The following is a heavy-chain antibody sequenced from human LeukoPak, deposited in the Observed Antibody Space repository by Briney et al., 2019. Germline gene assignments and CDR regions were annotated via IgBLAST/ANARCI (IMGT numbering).Heavy chain of an antibody. J-gene: IGHJ4*02. CDR3: ASAYGSGSYNFGY. D-gene: IGHD3-10*01. CDR1: GGSISSGGYY. Sequence: SETLSLTCTVSGGSISSGGYYWSWIRQHPGKGLEWIGYIYYSGSTNYNPSLKSRVTISVDTSKNQFSLKLSSVTAADTAVYYCASAYGSGSYNFGYWGQGTLVTVSS. V-gene: IGHV4-61*08. CDR2: IYYSGST.